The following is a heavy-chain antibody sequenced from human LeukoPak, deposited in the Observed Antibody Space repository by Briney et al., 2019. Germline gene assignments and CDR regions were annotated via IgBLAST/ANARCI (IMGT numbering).Heavy chain of an antibody. J-gene: IGHJ6*02. CDR2: INPNSGGT. CDR3: ARDLPQYCSGGSCYDLYYYGMDV. Sequence: SVKVSCKASGYTFTGYYMHWVRQAPGQGLEWMGWINPNSGGTNYAQKFQGRVTMTRDTSISTAYMELSRLRSDDTAVYYCARDLPQYCSGGSCYDLYYYGMDVWGQGTTVTVSS. V-gene: IGHV1-2*02. CDR1: GYTFTGYY. D-gene: IGHD2-15*01.